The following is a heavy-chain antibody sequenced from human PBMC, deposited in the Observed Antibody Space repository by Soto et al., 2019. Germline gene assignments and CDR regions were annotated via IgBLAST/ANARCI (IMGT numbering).Heavy chain of an antibody. D-gene: IGHD6-13*01. CDR2: ISAYKGKT. V-gene: IGHV1-18*01. J-gene: IGHJ6*02. Sequence: QDQLVQSGAEVKKPGASVKVSCKASGNTFTSYGISWVRQAPGQGLEWMGWISAYKGKTNYAQKLQGRVTMTTDTSTSTAYMELRSLRSDDTAIYYCAIDRSAALGYGLEVWGQGTTVTVSS. CDR1: GNTFTSYG. CDR3: AIDRSAALGYGLEV.